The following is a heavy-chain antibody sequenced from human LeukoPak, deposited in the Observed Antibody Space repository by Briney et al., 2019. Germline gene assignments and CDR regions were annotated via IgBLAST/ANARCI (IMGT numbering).Heavy chain of an antibody. CDR1: GITLSNYG. J-gene: IGHJ4*02. CDR3: AKRGVVIRVFLVGFHKEAYYFDS. V-gene: IGHV3-23*01. CDR2: LSGSGGGT. D-gene: IGHD3-10*01. Sequence: GGFLRLSCAVSGITLSNYGMSWVRQAPGKGLEWVAGLSGSGGGTNYAGSVQGRFTISRDNPKNTLYLQMNSLRAEDTVVYFCAKRGVVIRVFLVGFHKEAYYFDSWGQGALVTVSS.